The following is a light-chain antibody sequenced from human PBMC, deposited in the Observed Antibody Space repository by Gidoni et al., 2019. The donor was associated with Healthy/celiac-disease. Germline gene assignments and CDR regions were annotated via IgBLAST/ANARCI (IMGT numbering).Light chain of an antibody. V-gene: IGKV3-11*01. J-gene: IGKJ4*01. CDR2: DAS. CDR3: QQRSNWPPLT. CDR1: QSVSSY. Sequence: EIVLTQSPATLSLSPGERATLSCRASQSVSSYLAWYQQQPGQAPRLLIYDASNRATGIPARFSGSGSGTDFTLTISSLEPEDFAVYYCQQRSNWPPLTFGGGTKLEIK.